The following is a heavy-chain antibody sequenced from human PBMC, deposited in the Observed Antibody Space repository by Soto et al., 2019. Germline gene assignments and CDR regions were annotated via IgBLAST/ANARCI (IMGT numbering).Heavy chain of an antibody. D-gene: IGHD2-15*01. J-gene: IGHJ4*02. V-gene: IGHV4-59*01. CDR3: ARSRGSTRSFDY. CDR2: IYYSGST. CDR1: GGSISTYW. Sequence: SETVSLTCTVSGGSISTYWWSWIRQPPRKGLEWIGYIYYSGSTNYNPSLKSRVTISVDTSKNQFSLKLTSVTAADTAVYYCARSRGSTRSFDYWGQGTMVPVYS.